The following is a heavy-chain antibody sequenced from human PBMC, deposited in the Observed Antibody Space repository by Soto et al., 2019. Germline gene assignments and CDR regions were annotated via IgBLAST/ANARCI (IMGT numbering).Heavy chain of an antibody. Sequence: ASVKVSCKASGYTFTSYGISWVRQAPGQGLEWMGWISAYNGNTNYAQKLQGRVTMTTDTSTSTAYMELRSLRSDDTAVDYCARERFLEWLLSGDYYYYYGMDVWGQGTTVTVSS. CDR1: GYTFTSYG. CDR2: ISAYNGNT. J-gene: IGHJ6*02. D-gene: IGHD3-3*01. CDR3: ARERFLEWLLSGDYYYYYGMDV. V-gene: IGHV1-18*01.